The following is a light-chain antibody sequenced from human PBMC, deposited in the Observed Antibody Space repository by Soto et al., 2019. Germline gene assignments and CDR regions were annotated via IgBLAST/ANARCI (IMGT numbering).Light chain of an antibody. Sequence: DIVMTQSPLSLPVTPGEPASISCRSSQSLLHSNGYNYLDWYLQKPGQSPQLLIYLGSNRASGVPDRVRGRGSGTDFTLKISRVEGEDVGVYYLMQALQTPPTFGQGTKLEIK. CDR1: QSLLHSNGYNY. V-gene: IGKV2-28*01. J-gene: IGKJ2*01. CDR3: MQALQTPPT. CDR2: LGS.